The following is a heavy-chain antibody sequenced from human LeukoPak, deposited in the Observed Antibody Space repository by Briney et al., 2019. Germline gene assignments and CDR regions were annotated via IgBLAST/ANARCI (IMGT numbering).Heavy chain of an antibody. D-gene: IGHD1-26*01. CDR3: ARHKWELDAFDI. CDR2: INHSGST. V-gene: IGHV4-34*01. J-gene: IGHJ3*02. Sequence: ETLSLTCAVYGGSFSGYSWSWIRQPPGKGLEWIGEINHSGSTNYNPSLKSRVTISVDTSKNQFSLKLSSVTAADTAVYYCARHKWELDAFDIWGQGTMVTVSP. CDR1: GGSFSGYS.